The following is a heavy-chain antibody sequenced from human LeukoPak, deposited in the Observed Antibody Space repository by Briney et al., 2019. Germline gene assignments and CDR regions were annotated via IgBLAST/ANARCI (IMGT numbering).Heavy chain of an antibody. J-gene: IGHJ3*02. Sequence: PGRSLRLSCAASGFTFSSNGMCWVRQAPGKGLEWVAVIWYDGSNKYYADSVKGRFTISGDNSKNTLYLEMNSLRGEDTAVYYCAREASDAFDIWGQGTMVTVSS. V-gene: IGHV3-33*01. CDR2: IWYDGSNK. CDR3: AREASDAFDI. CDR1: GFTFSSNG.